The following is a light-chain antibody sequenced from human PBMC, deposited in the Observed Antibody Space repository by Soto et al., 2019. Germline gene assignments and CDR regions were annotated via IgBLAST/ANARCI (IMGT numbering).Light chain of an antibody. CDR1: QSVSSN. J-gene: IGKJ4*01. CDR3: QQYNTWPLT. CDR2: GAS. Sequence: EIVMTQSPATLSVSPGERATLSCRASQSVSSNLAWYQQKPGQAPRLLIYGASTRATGIPARFSGSGSGTELTLTIRSLQSEDFAVYYCQQYNTWPLTFGGGTKVEIK. V-gene: IGKV3-15*01.